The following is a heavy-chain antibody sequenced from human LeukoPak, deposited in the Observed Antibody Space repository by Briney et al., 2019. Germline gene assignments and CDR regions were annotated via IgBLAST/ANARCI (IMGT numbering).Heavy chain of an antibody. J-gene: IGHJ4*02. CDR3: ATDPAVTMVRGVISKGYY. CDR1: GFTFSSYW. D-gene: IGHD3-10*01. V-gene: IGHV3-74*01. CDR2: LDSEGSST. Sequence: GGSLRLSCAASGFTFSSYWVHWVRQAPGKGLVWVSRLDSEGSSTNYADSVKGRFTISRDDSKNTRYLQMNSLKTEDTAVYYCATDPAVTMVRGVISKGYYWGQGTLVTVSS.